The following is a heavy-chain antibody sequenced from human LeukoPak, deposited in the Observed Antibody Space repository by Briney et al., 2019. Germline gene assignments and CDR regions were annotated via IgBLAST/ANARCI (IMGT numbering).Heavy chain of an antibody. CDR2: INHSGST. V-gene: IGHV4-34*01. CDR3: ARSPMTAAGTRDFDY. J-gene: IGHJ4*02. CDR1: GGSFSGYY. D-gene: IGHD6-13*01. Sequence: SETLSLTCAVYGGSFSGYYRSWIRQPPGKGLEWIGEINHSGSTNYNPSLKSRVTISVDTSKNQFSLKLSSVTAADTAVYYCARSPMTAAGTRDFDYWGQGTLVTVSS.